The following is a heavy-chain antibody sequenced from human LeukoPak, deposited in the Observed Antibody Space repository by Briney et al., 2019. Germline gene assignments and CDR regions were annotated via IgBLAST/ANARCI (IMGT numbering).Heavy chain of an antibody. V-gene: IGHV4-34*01. J-gene: IGHJ5*02. CDR2: INLSGGT. CDR1: GGTFSGYY. CDR3: AREPGYCTGGRCYGGWFDP. Sequence: SETLSLTCAVYGGTFSGYYWSWIRQPPGKGLEWIGEINLSGGTNYNPSLKSRVTISLDTSKNRLSPKLTSVTAADTAVYYCAREPGYCTGGRCYGGWFDPWGQGSLVTVSS. D-gene: IGHD2-15*01.